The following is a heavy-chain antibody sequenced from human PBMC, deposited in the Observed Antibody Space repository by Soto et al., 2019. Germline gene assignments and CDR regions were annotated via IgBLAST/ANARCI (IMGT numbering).Heavy chain of an antibody. CDR3: ARGLRASYYYDSSGLRY. V-gene: IGHV4-34*01. Sequence: SETLSLTCAVYGGSFSGYYWSWIRQPPGKGLEWIGEINHSGSTNYNPSLKSRVTISVDTSKNQFSLKLSSVTAADTAVYYCARGLRASYYYDSSGLRYWGQGTLVTVS. D-gene: IGHD3-22*01. CDR1: GGSFSGYY. CDR2: INHSGST. J-gene: IGHJ4*02.